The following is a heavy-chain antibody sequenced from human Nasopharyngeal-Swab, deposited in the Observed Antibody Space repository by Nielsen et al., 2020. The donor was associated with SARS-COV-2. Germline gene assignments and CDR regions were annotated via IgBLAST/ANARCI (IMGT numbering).Heavy chain of an antibody. J-gene: IGHJ4*02. D-gene: IGHD6-19*01. CDR2: ISTYNGIT. CDR1: GYTFTDYG. CDR3: AKSSSSPYSSGWPLDF. Sequence: ASVKVSCKASGYTFTDYGITWVRQAPGQGLEWMGWISTYNGITNYPQNLQGRVTMTTDTSTTTAYMELRGLRSGDTAVYYCAKSSSSPYSSGWPLDFWGQGTLVTVSS. V-gene: IGHV1-18*01.